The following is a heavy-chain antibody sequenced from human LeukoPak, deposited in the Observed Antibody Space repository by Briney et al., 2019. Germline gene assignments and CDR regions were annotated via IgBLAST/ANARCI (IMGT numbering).Heavy chain of an antibody. V-gene: IGHV4-34*01. J-gene: IGHJ4*02. D-gene: IGHD6-19*01. CDR2: INHSGST. CDR1: GGSFSSYY. CDR3: ARGSPSIAVGDY. Sequence: PSETLSLTCAVYGGSFSSYYWSWIRQPPGKGLEWIGEINHSGSTNYNPSLKSRVTISVDTSKNQFSLKLSSVTAADTAVYYCARGSPSIAVGDYWGQGTLVTVSS.